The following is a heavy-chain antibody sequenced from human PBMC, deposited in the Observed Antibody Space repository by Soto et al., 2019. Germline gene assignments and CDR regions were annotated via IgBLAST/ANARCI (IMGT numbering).Heavy chain of an antibody. J-gene: IGHJ4*02. D-gene: IGHD3-22*01. CDR3: AKEESYDSSGYPPYFDY. CDR1: GFTFSSYA. Sequence: GGSLRLSCAASGFTFSSYAMSWVRQAPGKGLEWVSAISGSGGSTYYADSVKGRFPISRDNSKNTLYLQMNSLRAEDTAVYYCAKEESYDSSGYPPYFDYWGQGTLVTVSS. V-gene: IGHV3-23*01. CDR2: ISGSGGST.